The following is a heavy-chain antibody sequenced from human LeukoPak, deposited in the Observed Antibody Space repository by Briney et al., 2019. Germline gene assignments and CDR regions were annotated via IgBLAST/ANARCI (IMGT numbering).Heavy chain of an antibody. V-gene: IGHV4-59*01. CDR3: ARYALGKYGDYRNWFDP. J-gene: IGHJ5*02. Sequence: SETLSLTCTVSGGSISGYYWSWIRQPPGKGLEWIGYIYYSGSTNYNPSLKSRVTISVDTSKNQFSLKLSSVTAADTAVYYCARYALGKYGDYRNWFDPWGQGTLVTVSS. CDR2: IYYSGST. D-gene: IGHD4-17*01. CDR1: GGSISGYY.